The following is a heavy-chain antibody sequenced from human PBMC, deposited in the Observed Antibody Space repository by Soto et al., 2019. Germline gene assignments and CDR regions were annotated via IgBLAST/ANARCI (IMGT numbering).Heavy chain of an antibody. Sequence: SETLSLTCAVYGGSFSGYYWSWIRQPPGKGLEWIGEINHSGSTNYNPSLKSRVTISVDTSKNQFSLKLISVTAADTAVYYCARGPDYGDYYYYYMDVWGKGTTVTVSS. J-gene: IGHJ6*03. V-gene: IGHV4-34*01. CDR1: GGSFSGYY. CDR3: ARGPDYGDYYYYYMDV. CDR2: INHSGST. D-gene: IGHD4-17*01.